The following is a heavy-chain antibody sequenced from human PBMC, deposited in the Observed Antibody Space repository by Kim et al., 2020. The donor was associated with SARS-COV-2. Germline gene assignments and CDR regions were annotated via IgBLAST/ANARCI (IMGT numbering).Heavy chain of an antibody. J-gene: IGHJ5*02. V-gene: IGHV3-23*01. CDR3: AKRLTPGYQLLGWFDP. CDR2: ISGSGGST. CDR1: GFTFSSYA. Sequence: GGSLRLSCAASGFTFSSYAMSWVRQAPGKGLEWVSAISGSGGSTYYADSVKGRFTISRDNSKNTLYLQMNSLRAEDTAVYYCAKRLTPGYQLLGWFDPWGQGTLVTVSS. D-gene: IGHD2-2*01.